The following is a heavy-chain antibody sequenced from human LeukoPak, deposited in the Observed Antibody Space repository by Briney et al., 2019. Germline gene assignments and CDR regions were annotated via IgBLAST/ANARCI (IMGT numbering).Heavy chain of an antibody. V-gene: IGHV3-30*04. CDR3: ARGTIGGNPASAY. D-gene: IGHD4-23*01. CDR2: VSSDGSDK. CDR1: GFSFNIYP. J-gene: IGHJ4*02. Sequence: GGSQRLSCAASGFSFNIYPLHWVRQAPGKGLEWVSAVSSDGSDKYYADSVKGRFTISRDNAKSTLYLQMDSLAVEDTALYYCARGTIGGNPASAYWGQGTLVSVSS.